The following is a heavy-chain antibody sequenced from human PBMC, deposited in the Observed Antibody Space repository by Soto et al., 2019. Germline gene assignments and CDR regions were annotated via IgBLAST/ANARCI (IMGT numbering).Heavy chain of an antibody. CDR1: AGSSNNYY. CDR3: ARGGLIRGVLYY. CDR2: INHSGST. D-gene: IGHD3-10*01. Sequence: PSETLSLTCAVHAGSSNNYYWSWIRQPPGKGLEWIREINHSGSTNYNAPLKSRVTISEDTSKKQFSLELRFVIAAVTAVYYCARGGLIRGVLYYWGQGTLVTVSS. J-gene: IGHJ4*02. V-gene: IGHV4-34*01.